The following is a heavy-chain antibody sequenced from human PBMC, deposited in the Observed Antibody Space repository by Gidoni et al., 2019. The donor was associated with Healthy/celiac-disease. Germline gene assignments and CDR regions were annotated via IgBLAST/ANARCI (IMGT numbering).Heavy chain of an antibody. CDR3: AQADYGGKAEVVYYFVY. Sequence: EVQLLESGGGLVQPGGALRLSCAASGFTFSSYAMRWVSAAPGTVLELSAAMSGSGGITYYADSVKGRFTLSRDNSKNTLYLQMNSLRAEYTSVYYCAQADYGGKAEVVYYFVYWGQGTLVTVSS. D-gene: IGHD4-17*01. CDR1: GFTFSSYA. V-gene: IGHV3-23*01. CDR2: MSGSGGIT. J-gene: IGHJ4*02.